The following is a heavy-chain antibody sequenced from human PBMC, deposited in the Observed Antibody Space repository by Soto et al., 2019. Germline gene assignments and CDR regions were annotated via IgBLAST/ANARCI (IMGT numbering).Heavy chain of an antibody. Sequence: EVQLVESGGGLVQPGGSLRLSCAASGFNFGSHWMSWVRQAPGKGLEWVASIKQDGSGAYYVDSVKGRFTISRDNAKNSLYLQMNSLRAEDTAVYYCARYPSATGTGWYYFDFWGQGTLVTVS. J-gene: IGHJ4*02. CDR1: GFNFGSHW. CDR2: IKQDGSGA. V-gene: IGHV3-7*01. D-gene: IGHD6-19*01. CDR3: ARYPSATGTGWYYFDF.